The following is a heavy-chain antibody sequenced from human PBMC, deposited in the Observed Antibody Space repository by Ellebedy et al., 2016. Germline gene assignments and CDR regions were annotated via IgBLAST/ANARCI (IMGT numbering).Heavy chain of an antibody. CDR1: GGSISSGGYY. Sequence: SETLSLXXTVSGGSISSGGYYWSWIRQHPGKGLEWIGYIYYSGSTYYNPSLKSRVTISVDTSKNQFSLKLSSVTAADTAVYYCARHIAVAGTNWFDPWGQGTLVTVSS. J-gene: IGHJ5*02. CDR3: ARHIAVAGTNWFDP. D-gene: IGHD6-19*01. CDR2: IYYSGST. V-gene: IGHV4-31*03.